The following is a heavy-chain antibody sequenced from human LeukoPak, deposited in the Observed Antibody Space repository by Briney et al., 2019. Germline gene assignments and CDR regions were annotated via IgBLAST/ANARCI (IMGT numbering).Heavy chain of an antibody. Sequence: GESLKISCKGSGYSFTNYWIGWVRQMPGKGLEWMGIIHPRDSDTRYSPSFQGQVTISADKSISTAYLQWSSLKASDTAMYYCAGRYCSGSSCYLFDYWGQGTLVTVSS. D-gene: IGHD2-15*01. CDR2: IHPRDSDT. J-gene: IGHJ4*02. CDR1: GYSFTNYW. CDR3: AGRYCSGSSCYLFDY. V-gene: IGHV5-51*01.